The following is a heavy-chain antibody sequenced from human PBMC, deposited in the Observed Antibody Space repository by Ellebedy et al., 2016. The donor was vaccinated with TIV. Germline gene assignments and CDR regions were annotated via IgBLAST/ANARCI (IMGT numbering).Heavy chain of an antibody. V-gene: IGHV2-70*11. CDR3: ARIPYGRVGGMDV. J-gene: IGHJ6*02. Sequence: SGPTLVKPTETLTLTCTVSGFSLSNARMGVSWIRQPPGKVLEWLARIDWDDDKYYSTSLKTRLTISKDTSKNQVVLTMTNMDPVDTATYYCARIPYGRVGGMDVWGQGTTVTVSS. CDR2: IDWDDDK. CDR1: GFSLSNARMG. D-gene: IGHD4-17*01.